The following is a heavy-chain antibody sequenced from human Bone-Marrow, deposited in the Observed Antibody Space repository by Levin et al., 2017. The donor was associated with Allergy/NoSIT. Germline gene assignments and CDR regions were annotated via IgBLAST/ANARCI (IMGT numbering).Heavy chain of an antibody. J-gene: IGHJ4*02. CDR1: GDSIISHS. V-gene: IGHV4-59*11. D-gene: IGHD3-3*01. CDR3: ARTTIFGVAGD. Sequence: SETLSLTCTVSGDSIISHSWNWIRQPPGKGLEWIGHIYYSGDTLYNPSFKSRVTISIDTSKKHFSLRLNSLTPAATAVYYCARTTIFGVAGDWGQGTLVTVSS. CDR2: IYYSGDT.